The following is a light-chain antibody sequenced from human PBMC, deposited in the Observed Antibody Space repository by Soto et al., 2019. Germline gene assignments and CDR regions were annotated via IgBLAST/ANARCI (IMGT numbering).Light chain of an antibody. CDR3: QQYDNLPWT. CDR2: DAS. V-gene: IGKV1-33*01. Sequence: DLQMTPSPSSLSASVGDRVTITCQASQDISNYLNWYQQKPGKAPKLLIYDASNLETGVPSRFSGSGSGTDFTFTISSLQPEDIATYYCQQYDNLPWTFGQGTMVEIK. J-gene: IGKJ1*01. CDR1: QDISNY.